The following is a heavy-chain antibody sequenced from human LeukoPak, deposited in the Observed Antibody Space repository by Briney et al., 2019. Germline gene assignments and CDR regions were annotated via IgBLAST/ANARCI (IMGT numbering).Heavy chain of an antibody. CDR3: ARGPLRVAVAGTRYFDL. CDR2: INHSGST. CDR1: GGSFSGYY. V-gene: IGHV4-34*01. D-gene: IGHD6-19*01. J-gene: IGHJ2*01. Sequence: SETLSLTCAVYGGSFSGYYWSWIRQPPGKGLEWIGEINHSGSTNYNASLKSRGTISVDTSKNKSSLKLNYVTAAETAVYYCARGPLRVAVAGTRYFDLWGRGTLVTVSS.